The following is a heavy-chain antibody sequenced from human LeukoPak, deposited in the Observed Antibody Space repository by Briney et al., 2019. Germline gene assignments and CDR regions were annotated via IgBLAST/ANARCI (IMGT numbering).Heavy chain of an antibody. Sequence: SETLSLTCAVYGGSFSGYYWSWIRQPPGKGLEWIGEINHSGSTNYNPSLKNRVTISVDTSKNQFSLKLSSVTAADTAVYYCARKEDCSSTSCSYYFDYWGQGTLVTVSS. CDR3: ARKEDCSSTSCSYYFDY. J-gene: IGHJ4*02. D-gene: IGHD2-2*01. V-gene: IGHV4-34*01. CDR1: GGSFSGYY. CDR2: INHSGST.